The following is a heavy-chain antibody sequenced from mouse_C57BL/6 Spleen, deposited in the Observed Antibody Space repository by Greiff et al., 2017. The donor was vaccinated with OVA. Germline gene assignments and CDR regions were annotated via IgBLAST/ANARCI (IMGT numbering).Heavy chain of an antibody. V-gene: IGHV1-82*01. CDR2: IYPGDGDT. D-gene: IGHD2-3*01. CDR1: GYAFSSSW. CDR3: ARDLYDSLYYFDY. J-gene: IGHJ2*01. Sequence: VKLQQSGPELVKPGASVKISCKASGYAFSSSWMNWVKQRPGKGLEWIGRIYPGDGDTNYNGKFKGKATLTADKSSSTAYMQLSSLTSEDSAVYFCARDLYDSLYYFDYWGQGTTLTVSS.